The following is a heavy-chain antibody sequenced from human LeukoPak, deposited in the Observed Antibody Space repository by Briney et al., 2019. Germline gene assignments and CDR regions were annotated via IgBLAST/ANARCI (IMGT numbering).Heavy chain of an antibody. CDR3: ASGLLWFGELPFDY. V-gene: IGHV3-66*01. J-gene: IGHJ4*02. Sequence: GGSLRLSCEASGFTVSSNYMSWVRQAPGKGLGWVSVIYSGGSTYYADSVKGRFTISRDNSKNTLYLQMNSLRAEDTAVYYCASGLLWFGELPFDYWGQGTLVTVSS. CDR1: GFTVSSNY. CDR2: IYSGGST. D-gene: IGHD3-10*01.